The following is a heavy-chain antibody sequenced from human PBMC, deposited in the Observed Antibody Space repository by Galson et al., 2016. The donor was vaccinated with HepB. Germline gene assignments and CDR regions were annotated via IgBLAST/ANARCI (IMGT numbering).Heavy chain of an antibody. CDR1: GFNFGDYY. Sequence: SLRLSCAASGFNFGDYYMTWIRQAPGKGLEWISYISGSGSYTKYADSLKGRFSISRDNAKNSVYLQMHSLRAEDTAVYYCAKDLPKLSDFWSGNNYYFYAMDGWGQGTTVTVSS. J-gene: IGHJ6*02. D-gene: IGHD3-3*01. V-gene: IGHV3-11*06. CDR3: AKDLPKLSDFWSGNNYYFYAMDG. CDR2: ISGSGSYT.